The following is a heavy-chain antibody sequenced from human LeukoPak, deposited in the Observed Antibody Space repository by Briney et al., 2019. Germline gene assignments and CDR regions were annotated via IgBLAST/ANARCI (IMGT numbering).Heavy chain of an antibody. D-gene: IGHD6-13*01. CDR3: AKDHVGAAGLDDAFDI. CDR1: GGSISSGGYY. Sequence: SQTLSLTCTVSGGSISSGGYYWSWIRQHPGKGLEWIGYIYYSGSTYYNPSLKSRVTISVDTSKNQFSLKLSSVTAADTAVYYCAKDHVGAAGLDDAFDIWGQGTMVTVSS. CDR2: IYYSGST. J-gene: IGHJ3*02. V-gene: IGHV4-31*03.